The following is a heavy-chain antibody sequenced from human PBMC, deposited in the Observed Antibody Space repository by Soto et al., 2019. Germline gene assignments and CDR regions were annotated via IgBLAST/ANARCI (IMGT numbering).Heavy chain of an antibody. D-gene: IGHD1-26*01. CDR1: GFTFDDYA. V-gene: IGHV3-9*01. CDR2: ISWNSGSI. J-gene: IGHJ4*02. CDR3: AKGGALDY. Sequence: DVQLVESGGGLVQPGRSLRLSCAASGFTFDDYAMHWVRQAPGKGLEWVSGISWNSGSIGYADSVKGRFTISRDNAKNSLYLQMNSLRAEDTALYYCAKGGALDYWGQGTLVTVSS.